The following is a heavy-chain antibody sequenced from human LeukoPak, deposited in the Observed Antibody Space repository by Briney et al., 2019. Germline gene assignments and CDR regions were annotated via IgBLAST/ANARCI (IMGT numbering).Heavy chain of an antibody. J-gene: IGHJ4*02. CDR3: ARDRFEYSSSGALWDY. V-gene: IGHV1-18*01. CDR2: ISAYNGNT. D-gene: IGHD6-6*01. Sequence: ASVKVSCKASGYTFTSYGISWVRQAPGQGLEWMGWISAYNGNTNYAQKLQGRVTMTTDTSTSTAYMELRSLRSDDTAVYYCARDRFEYSSSGALWDYWGQGTLVTVSS. CDR1: GYTFTSYG.